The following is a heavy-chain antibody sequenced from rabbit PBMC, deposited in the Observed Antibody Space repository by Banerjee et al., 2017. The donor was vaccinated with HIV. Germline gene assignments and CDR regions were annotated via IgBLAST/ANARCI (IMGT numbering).Heavy chain of an antibody. Sequence: QSLEESGGDLVKPGASLTLTCTTSGFDFSNNAMCWVRQAPGKGLEWIACINTSSGNTVYASWAKGRFTISKTSSTTVTLQMTSLTAADTATYLCARDLAGVIGWNFNLWGPGTLVTVS. J-gene: IGHJ4*01. CDR1: GFDFSNNA. CDR3: ARDLAGVIGWNFNL. V-gene: IGHV1S40*01. D-gene: IGHD4-1*01. CDR2: INTSSGNT.